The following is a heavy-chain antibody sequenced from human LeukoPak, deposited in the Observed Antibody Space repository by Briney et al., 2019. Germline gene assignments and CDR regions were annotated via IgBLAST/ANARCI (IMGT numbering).Heavy chain of an antibody. V-gene: IGHV1-2*02. CDR3: ARDPGGYSYAGD. CDR2: INPNSGGT. CDR1: GGTFSSYA. Sequence: ASVKVSCKASGGTFSSYAISWVRQAPGQGLEWMGWINPNSGGTNYAQKFQGRVTMTRDTTISTAYMELSRLRSDDTAVYYCARDPGGYSYAGDWGQGTLVTVSS. D-gene: IGHD5-18*01. J-gene: IGHJ4*02.